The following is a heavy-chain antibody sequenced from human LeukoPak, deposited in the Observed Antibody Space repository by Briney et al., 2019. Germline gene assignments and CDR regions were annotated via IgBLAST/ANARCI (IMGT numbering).Heavy chain of an antibody. CDR2: ISYDGNNK. CDR1: GFTFSSHA. CDR3: ARDGHYDILTGYFQD. D-gene: IGHD3-9*01. V-gene: IGHV3-30*03. J-gene: IGHJ1*01. Sequence: AGGSLRLSCAASGFTFSSHAMHWVRQAPGKGLQWVAVISYDGNNKYYVDSVKGRFTISRDNSKNTLYLQMNSLRGDDTAVYYCARDGHYDILTGYFQDWGQGTLVTVSS.